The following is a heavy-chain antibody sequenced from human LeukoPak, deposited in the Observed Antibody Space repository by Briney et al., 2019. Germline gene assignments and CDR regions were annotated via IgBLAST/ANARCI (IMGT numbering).Heavy chain of an antibody. CDR2: ISSSGSTI. Sequence: PGGSLRLSCAASGFTFSSYEMNWVRQAPGKGLEWVSYISSSGSTIYYADSVKGRFTISRDNAKNSLYLQMNSLRAEDTAVYYCARGGVRSGWYYFDYWGQGTLVTVSS. CDR1: GFTFSSYE. D-gene: IGHD6-19*01. J-gene: IGHJ4*02. V-gene: IGHV3-48*03. CDR3: ARGGVRSGWYYFDY.